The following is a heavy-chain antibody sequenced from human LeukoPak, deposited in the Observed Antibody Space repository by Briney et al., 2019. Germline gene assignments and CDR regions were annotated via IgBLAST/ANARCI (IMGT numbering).Heavy chain of an antibody. CDR3: AGYSSSWPPVDFHH. Sequence: SETLSLTCTVSGGSISSYYWSWIRQPPGKGLEWIGYIYTSGSTNYNPSLKSRVTISVDTSKNQFSLKLSSVTAADTGVYYWAGYSSSWPPVDFHHWARAPWSPSPQ. J-gene: IGHJ1*01. CDR1: GGSISSYY. CDR2: IYTSGST. V-gene: IGHV4-4*09. D-gene: IGHD6-13*01.